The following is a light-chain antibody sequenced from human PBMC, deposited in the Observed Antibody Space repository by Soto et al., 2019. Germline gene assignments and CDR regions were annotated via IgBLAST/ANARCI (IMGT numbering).Light chain of an antibody. Sequence: LTQSPSFLSASPGERATLSCRASQSVSSYLAWYQQKPGQAPRLLIYDASNRATGIPARFSGSGSGTDFTLTISSLEPEDFAVYYCQQRSNWPITFGQGTRLEIK. V-gene: IGKV3-11*01. CDR1: QSVSSY. CDR2: DAS. J-gene: IGKJ5*01. CDR3: QQRSNWPIT.